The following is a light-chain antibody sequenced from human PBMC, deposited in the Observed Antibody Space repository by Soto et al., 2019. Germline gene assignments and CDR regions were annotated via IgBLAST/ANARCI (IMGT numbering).Light chain of an antibody. CDR2: DVT. CDR1: NSDVGNYNF. J-gene: IGLJ3*02. CDR3: CTYAGSFHQ. Sequence: QSALTQPRSVSGSPGQAVTISCTGTNSDVGNYNFVSWYQHHPGKAPKFMIYDVTKRPSGVPDRFSGSKSGNTASLTISGLQPEDEADYYCCTYAGSFHQFGGGTKVTVL. V-gene: IGLV2-11*01.